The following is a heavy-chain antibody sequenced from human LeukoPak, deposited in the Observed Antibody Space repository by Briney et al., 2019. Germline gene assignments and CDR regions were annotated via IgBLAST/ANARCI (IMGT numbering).Heavy chain of an antibody. D-gene: IGHD5-24*01. Sequence: SETLSLTCTVSGTFVSGFYWTWIRQPPGKGLEWIGFIYSTGTTSYNSSLQSRVTISADTSKMHFSLRLSSVTAADTAVYYCASEADQFDLYYGMHVWGPGTTVTVSS. CDR3: ASEADQFDLYYGMHV. CDR2: IYSTGTT. J-gene: IGHJ6*02. V-gene: IGHV4-4*08. CDR1: GTFVSGFY.